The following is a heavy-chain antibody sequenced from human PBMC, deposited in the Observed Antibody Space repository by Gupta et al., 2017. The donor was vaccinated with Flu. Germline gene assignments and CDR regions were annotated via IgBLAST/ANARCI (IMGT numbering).Heavy chain of an antibody. CDR3: TRDGESATTQAFDI. J-gene: IGHJ3*02. V-gene: IGHV1-46*03. Sequence: RQAAGQGLGWMGMLNPSGGGTSYEQKFQGRFTMTRNTSTSTVSLEFSSLRSEETAVYYCTRDGESATTQAFDIWGQGTMVTVSS. D-gene: IGHD3-10*01. CDR2: LNPSGGGT.